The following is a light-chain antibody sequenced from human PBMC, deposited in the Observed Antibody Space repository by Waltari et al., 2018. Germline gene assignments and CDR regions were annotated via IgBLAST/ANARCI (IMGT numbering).Light chain of an antibody. CDR3: QQYYSISYT. V-gene: IGKV4-1*01. Sequence: DIVMTQSPDSLAVSLGERATINCQSSQSVLYSSNNKIYLAWYQQKPGQPPKLLIYWASTRESGVPDRFSGSGSGTDFTLTISSLQAEDVAVYYCQQYYSISYTFGQGTKLEIK. CDR2: WAS. J-gene: IGKJ2*01. CDR1: QSVLYSSNNKIY.